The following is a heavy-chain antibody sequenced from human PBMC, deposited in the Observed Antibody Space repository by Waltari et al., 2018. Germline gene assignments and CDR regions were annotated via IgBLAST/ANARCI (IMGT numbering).Heavy chain of an antibody. CDR1: GFKFDAYA. CDR2: ISWRSSV. D-gene: IGHD5-12*01. V-gene: IGHV3-9*01. J-gene: IGHJ4*02. Sequence: EVQLVESGGGLVQPGRSLRLSCDASGFKFDAYAMHWVRHAPGKGPEWVSGISWRSSVNYADSVKGRFTISRDNARDTLYLQMNSLRTEDTALYYCSKDRTQYSGYGLDFWGQGTLVTVSS. CDR3: SKDRTQYSGYGLDF.